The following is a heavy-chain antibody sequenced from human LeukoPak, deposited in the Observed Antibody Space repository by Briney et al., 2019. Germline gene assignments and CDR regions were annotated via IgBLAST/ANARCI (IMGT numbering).Heavy chain of an antibody. Sequence: PSETLSLTCTVSGASISSYYWSWIRQPAGKGLEWIGHIYSSGSTNYNPSLKSRVTISVDTSKNQFSLKLSSVTAADTAVYYCARDTYYYTGSVSYDYWGQGTLVTVSS. J-gene: IGHJ4*02. CDR1: GASISSYY. CDR2: IYSSGST. D-gene: IGHD3-22*01. V-gene: IGHV4-4*07. CDR3: ARDTYYYTGSVSYDY.